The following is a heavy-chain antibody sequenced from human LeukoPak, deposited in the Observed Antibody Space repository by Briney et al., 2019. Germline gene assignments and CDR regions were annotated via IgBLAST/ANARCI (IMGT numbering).Heavy chain of an antibody. CDR2: INHSGST. J-gene: IGHJ4*02. Sequence: SETLSLTCAVYGGSFSGYYWSWIRQPPGKGLEWIGEINHSGSTNYNPSLKSRVTISLDTSKNQFSLKLSSVTAADTAVYYCARDHGTTPLDYWGQGTLVTVSS. D-gene: IGHD4-11*01. CDR3: ARDHGTTPLDY. V-gene: IGHV4-34*01. CDR1: GGSFSGYY.